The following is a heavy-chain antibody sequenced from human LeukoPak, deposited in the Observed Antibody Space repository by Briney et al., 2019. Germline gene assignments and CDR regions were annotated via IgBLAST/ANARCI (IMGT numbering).Heavy chain of an antibody. V-gene: IGHV3-23*01. CDR3: AKSQCSGGTCHSYLPYYFDY. CDR2: ISDDGHST. Sequence: HPGGSLRLSCVVSGFTFSNYAMSWVRQAPGTGLQWVSSISDDGHSTYFADSVRGRFTLARDNSKNTLYLQMNSLRAEDTAIYYCAKSQCSGGTCHSYLPYYFDYWGRGTLVTVSS. J-gene: IGHJ4*02. CDR1: GFTFSNYA. D-gene: IGHD2-15*01.